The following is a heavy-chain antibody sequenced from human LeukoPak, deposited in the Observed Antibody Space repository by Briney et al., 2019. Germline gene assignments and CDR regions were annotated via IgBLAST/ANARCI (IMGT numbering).Heavy chain of an antibody. J-gene: IGHJ4*02. D-gene: IGHD6-19*01. Sequence: SSGTLSLTCTVSGXSISSSYWSWIRQPPGKGLEWIGYMYYSESTNYNPSLKSRVTMSVDTSKNQFSLKLSSVSAADTAVYYCARELAVAGKTVFDSWGQGTLVTVSS. V-gene: IGHV4-59*01. CDR3: ARELAVAGKTVFDS. CDR2: MYYSEST. CDR1: GXSISSSY.